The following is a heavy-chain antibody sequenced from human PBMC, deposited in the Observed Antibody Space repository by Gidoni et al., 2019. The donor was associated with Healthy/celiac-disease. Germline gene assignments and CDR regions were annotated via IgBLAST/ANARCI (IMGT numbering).Heavy chain of an antibody. CDR1: GFTFSSYA. D-gene: IGHD1-26*01. Sequence: QVQLVESGGGVVQPGRSLRLSCAASGFTFSSYAMHWVRQAPGKGLEWVAVISYDGSNKYYADSVKGRFTISRDNSKNTLYLQMNSLRAEDTAVYYCARNKRGQPGGPYYYGMDVWGQGTTVTVSS. CDR2: ISYDGSNK. V-gene: IGHV3-30-3*01. J-gene: IGHJ6*02. CDR3: ARNKRGQPGGPYYYGMDV.